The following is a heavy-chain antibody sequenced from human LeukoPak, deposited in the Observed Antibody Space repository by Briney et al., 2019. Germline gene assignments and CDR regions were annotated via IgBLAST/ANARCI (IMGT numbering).Heavy chain of an antibody. J-gene: IGHJ4*02. V-gene: IGHV4-34*01. D-gene: IGHD2-2*02. CDR3: APSREGCSSTSCYNANAY. Sequence: SETLSLTCAVYGGSFSGYYWSWIRQPPGKGLEWIGEINHSGSTNYNPSLKSRVTISVDTSKNQFSLKLSSVTAADTAVYYCAPSREGCSSTSCYNANAYWGQGTLVTVSS. CDR1: GGSFSGYY. CDR2: INHSGST.